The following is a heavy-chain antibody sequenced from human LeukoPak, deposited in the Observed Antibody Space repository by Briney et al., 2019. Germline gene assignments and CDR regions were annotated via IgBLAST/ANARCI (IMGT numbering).Heavy chain of an antibody. D-gene: IGHD3-3*01. J-gene: IGHJ5*02. CDR3: ARDRDFWSGYYVWFDP. CDR2: IYSGGST. CDR1: GFTFSSYA. Sequence: GGSLRLSCAASGFTFSSYAMSWVRQAPGKGLEWVSVIYSGGSTYYADSVKGRFTISRDNSKNTLYLQMNSLRAEDTAVYYCARDRDFWSGYYVWFDPWGQGTLVTVSS. V-gene: IGHV3-53*01.